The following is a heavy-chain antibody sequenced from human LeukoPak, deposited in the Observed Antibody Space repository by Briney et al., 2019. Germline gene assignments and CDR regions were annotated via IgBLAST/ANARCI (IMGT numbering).Heavy chain of an antibody. CDR2: ISSNGGST. Sequence: PGGSLRLSCAASGFTFSSYAMHWVRQAPGKGLEYVSAISSNGGSTYYANSVKGRFTVSRDNSKNTLYLQMGSLRAEGMAVYYCASWMPRRDYWGQGTLVTVSS. CDR3: ASWMPRRDY. D-gene: IGHD1-1*01. V-gene: IGHV3-64*01. CDR1: GFTFSSYA. J-gene: IGHJ4*02.